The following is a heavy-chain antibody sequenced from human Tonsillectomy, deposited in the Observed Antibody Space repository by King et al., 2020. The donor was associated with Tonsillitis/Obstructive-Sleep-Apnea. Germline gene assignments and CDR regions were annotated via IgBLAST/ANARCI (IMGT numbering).Heavy chain of an antibody. CDR1: GFTFTSSA. D-gene: IGHD3-10*01. Sequence: QLVQSGPEVKKPGPSVKVSCKASGFTFTSSAMQWVRQARGQRLEWIGWIVVGSDNTNYAQKFQERVTITRDMSTTTAYMELSSLRSEDTAVYYCAAAALEVSGSQVAVNDAGDIGGQGTMGTVSA. CDR3: AAAALEVSGSQVAVNDAGDI. J-gene: IGHJ3*02. V-gene: IGHV1-58*02. CDR2: IVVGSDNT.